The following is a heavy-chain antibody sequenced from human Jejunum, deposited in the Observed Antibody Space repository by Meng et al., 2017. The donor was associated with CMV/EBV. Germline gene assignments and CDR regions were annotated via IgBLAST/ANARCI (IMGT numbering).Heavy chain of an antibody. J-gene: IGHJ4*03. CDR2: IRNDGST. V-gene: IGHV3-53*01. CDR1: GFSVPSNY. Sequence: ASGFSVPSNYMTWVRQAPGKGLEWVSFIRNDGSTTYTASVQGRFTISRDNSKNTVYLQMNSLRAEDTALYYCARACRQVSNCYLDSWGQGATVTVSS. D-gene: IGHD4-11*01. CDR3: ARACRQVSNCYLDS.